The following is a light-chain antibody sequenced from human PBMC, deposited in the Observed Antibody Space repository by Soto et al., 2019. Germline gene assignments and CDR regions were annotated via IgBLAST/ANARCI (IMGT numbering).Light chain of an antibody. CDR1: QSITTY. Sequence: DIQMTQSPSSLSASVGDRVTITCRASQSITTYLNWYQRRPGKAPKLLIYAASSLQSGVPSRFGGRGYGTDFTLTINSLQPEDFATYYCQQSYSTPWTFGQGTKVEIE. CDR3: QQSYSTPWT. CDR2: AAS. J-gene: IGKJ1*01. V-gene: IGKV1-39*01.